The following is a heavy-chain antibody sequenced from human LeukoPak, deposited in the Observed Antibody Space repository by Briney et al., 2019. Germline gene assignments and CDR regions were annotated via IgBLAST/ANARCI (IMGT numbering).Heavy chain of an antibody. V-gene: IGHV1-69*05. J-gene: IGHJ4*02. CDR1: GGTFSSYA. CDR2: IIPIFGTA. Sequence: ASVKVSCKASGGTFSSYAISWVRQAPGQGLEWMGGIIPIFGTANYAQKFQGRVTITTDESTGTAYMELSSLRSEDTAVYYCARADTAMVTCDYWGQGTLVTVSS. CDR3: ARADTAMVTCDY. D-gene: IGHD5-18*01.